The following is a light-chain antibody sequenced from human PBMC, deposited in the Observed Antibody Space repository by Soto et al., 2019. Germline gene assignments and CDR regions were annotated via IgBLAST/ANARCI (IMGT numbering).Light chain of an antibody. J-gene: IGLJ3*02. V-gene: IGLV8-61*01. CDR2: STN. CDR1: SGSVSTSYH. Sequence: QAVVTQEPSLSVSPGGTVTLTCGLSSGSVSTSYHPNWYQQTPGQPPRTLIYSTNSRSSGVPDRFSGSILGNKAALTITGXXXXDGSDYYCVLYMGSGIWVFGGGTKLTVL. CDR3: VLYMGSGIWV.